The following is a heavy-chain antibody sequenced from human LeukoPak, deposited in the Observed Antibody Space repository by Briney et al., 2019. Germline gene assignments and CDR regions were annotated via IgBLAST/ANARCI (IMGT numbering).Heavy chain of an antibody. CDR1: GLTFSSYA. V-gene: IGHV3-30-3*01. J-gene: IGHJ6*01. CDR3: ARGHYDMHV. CDR2: ISYDGSNK. Sequence: GGSLRLSCAASGLTFSSYAMHWVRQAPGKGLEWVAVISYDGSNKYYADSVKGRFTISRDNSKNTLYLQMNSLKGEDTAMFFCARGHYDMHVWGQGTTVTVTS.